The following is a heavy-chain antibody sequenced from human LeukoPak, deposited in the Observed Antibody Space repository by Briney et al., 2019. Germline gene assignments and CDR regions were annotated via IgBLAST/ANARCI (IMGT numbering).Heavy chain of an antibody. J-gene: IGHJ4*02. V-gene: IGHV3-7*01. CDR1: GFTFSNYW. D-gene: IGHD3-10*01. CDR3: ARGLWFGELGFDY. CDR2: IKQDRSEK. Sequence: PGGSLRLSCAASGFTFSNYWMSWVRQAPGKGLEWVANIKQDRSEKYYVDSVKGRFTISRDNAKNSLYLQMNSLRAEDTAVYYCARGLWFGELGFDYWGQGTLVTVSS.